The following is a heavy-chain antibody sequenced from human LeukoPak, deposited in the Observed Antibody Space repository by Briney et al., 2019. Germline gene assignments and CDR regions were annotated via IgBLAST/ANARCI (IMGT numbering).Heavy chain of an antibody. J-gene: IGHJ5*02. Sequence: PGGSLRLSCAASGXTFSSYAMSWVRQAPGEGLEWVFATSGSGGSTNYAHSVKGPVTISRDKSKHTLYLQMNSLRAEDTAVYYCAKERYYNDYGNWFDPWGQGTLVTVSS. CDR3: AKERYYNDYGNWFDP. D-gene: IGHD4-17*01. V-gene: IGHV3-23*01. CDR1: GXTFSSYA. CDR2: TSGSGGST.